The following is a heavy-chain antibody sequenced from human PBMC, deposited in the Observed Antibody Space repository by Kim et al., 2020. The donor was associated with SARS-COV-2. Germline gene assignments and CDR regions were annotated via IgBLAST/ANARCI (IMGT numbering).Heavy chain of an antibody. CDR1: GFTFSSYW. D-gene: IGHD4-17*01. V-gene: IGHV3-74*01. J-gene: IGHJ4*02. Sequence: GGSLRLSCAASGFTFSSYWMHWVRQAPGKGLVWVSRINSDGSSTSYADSVKGRCTISIDNAKNTLYLQMHSLRAEDTAVFYCARVSSDYGDYYFDYCGQG. CDR2: INSDGSST. CDR3: ARVSSDYGDYYFDY.